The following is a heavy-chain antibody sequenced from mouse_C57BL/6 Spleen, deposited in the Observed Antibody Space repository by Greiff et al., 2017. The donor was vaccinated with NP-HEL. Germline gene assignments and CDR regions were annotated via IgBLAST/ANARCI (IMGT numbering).Heavy chain of an antibody. CDR3: ARRDGSSYDDY. CDR1: GYAFSSSW. D-gene: IGHD1-1*01. V-gene: IGHV1-82*01. Sequence: ESGPELVKPGASVKISCKASGYAFSSSWMNWVKQRPGKGLEWIGRIYPGDGDTNYNGKFKGKATLTADKSSSTAYMQLSSLTSEDSAVYFCARRDGSSYDDYWGQGTTLTVSS. CDR2: IYPGDGDT. J-gene: IGHJ2*01.